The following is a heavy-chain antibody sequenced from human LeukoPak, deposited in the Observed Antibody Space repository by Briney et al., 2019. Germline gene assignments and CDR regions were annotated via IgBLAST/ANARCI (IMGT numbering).Heavy chain of an antibody. CDR2: SNPKSAGT. D-gene: IGHD2-2*01. CDR3: ARALKYCSGSHCYAPFVFHF. V-gene: IGHV1-2*02. J-gene: IGHJ4*02. Sequence: ASVKVSRKSSGYTFTAYYMHWVRQAPGQGPEGMGGSNPKSAGTNYAQKFHGRVTLTMDTTISTTYMELNSLTSDDTAVYYCARALKYCSGSHCYAPFVFHFWGQGTLVTVSS. CDR1: GYTFTAYY.